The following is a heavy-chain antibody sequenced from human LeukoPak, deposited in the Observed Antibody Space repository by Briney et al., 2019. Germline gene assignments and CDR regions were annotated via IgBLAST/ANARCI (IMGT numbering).Heavy chain of an antibody. CDR1: GFTFSSYG. D-gene: IGHD1-26*01. CDR3: ASPTGSYGSRIDY. Sequence: GGSLRLSCAASGFTFSSYGMHWVRQAPGKGLEWVAFIRYDGSNKYYADSVKGRFTISRDNSKNTLYLQMNSLTDEDTAVYYCASPTGSYGSRIDYWGQGTLVTVSS. J-gene: IGHJ4*02. CDR2: IRYDGSNK. V-gene: IGHV3-30*02.